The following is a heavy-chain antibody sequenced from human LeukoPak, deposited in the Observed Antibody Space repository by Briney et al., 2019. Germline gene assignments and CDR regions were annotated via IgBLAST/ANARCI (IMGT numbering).Heavy chain of an antibody. J-gene: IGHJ4*02. CDR1: GYTFTSYG. D-gene: IGHD3-22*01. Sequence: GASVKVSCKASGYTFTSYGISWVRQAPGQGLEWMGGIIPIFGTANYAQKFQGRVTITADESTSTAYMELSSLRSEDTAVYYCASTTYPDYYDSSGYYPGGFDYWGQGTLVTVSS. V-gene: IGHV1-69*13. CDR2: IIPIFGTA. CDR3: ASTTYPDYYDSSGYYPGGFDY.